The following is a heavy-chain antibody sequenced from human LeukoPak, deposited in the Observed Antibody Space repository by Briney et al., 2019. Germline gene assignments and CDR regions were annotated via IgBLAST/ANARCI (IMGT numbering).Heavy chain of an antibody. Sequence: GASVKVSCKASGYTFTSYDINWVRQATGQGLEWMGWMNPNSGNSGYAQKFQGRVTVTRNTSISTAYMELSSLTSEDTAVYYCARGAPGGYCSGGSCPYYDYWGQGTLVTVSS. V-gene: IGHV1-8*01. CDR3: ARGAPGGYCSGGSCPYYDY. CDR2: MNPNSGNS. CDR1: GYTFTSYD. D-gene: IGHD2-15*01. J-gene: IGHJ4*02.